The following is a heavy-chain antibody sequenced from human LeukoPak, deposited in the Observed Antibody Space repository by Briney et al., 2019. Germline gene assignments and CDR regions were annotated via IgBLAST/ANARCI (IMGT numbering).Heavy chain of an antibody. V-gene: IGHV1-2*02. CDR2: INPNSGGT. CDR1: GYTFTGYY. J-gene: IGHJ5*02. CDR3: ARDRSLLWFGEFISWFDP. D-gene: IGHD3-10*01. Sequence: ASVKVSCKASGYTFTGYYMHWVRQAPGQGLEWMRWINPNSGGTNYAQKFQGRVTMTRDTSISTAYMELSRLRSDDTAVYYCARDRSLLWFGEFISWFDPWGQGTLVTVSS.